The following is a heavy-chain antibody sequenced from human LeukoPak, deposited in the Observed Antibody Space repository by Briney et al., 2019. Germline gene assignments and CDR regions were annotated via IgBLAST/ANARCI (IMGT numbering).Heavy chain of an antibody. CDR3: AKQMSTVTFTPFDY. CDR1: GFTLRSHA. J-gene: IGHJ4*02. D-gene: IGHD3-16*01. CDR2: ISGSGGST. Sequence: GGSLRLSCAASGFTLRSHAMSWVRQAPGKGLEWVSAISGSGGSTDYVDSVKGRFTITRDNSKNTLYLQMNSLRADDTAVYYCAKQMSTVTFTPFDYWGQGTLVTVSS. V-gene: IGHV3-23*01.